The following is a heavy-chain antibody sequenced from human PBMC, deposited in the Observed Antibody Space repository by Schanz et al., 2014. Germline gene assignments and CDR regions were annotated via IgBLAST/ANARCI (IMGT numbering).Heavy chain of an antibody. V-gene: IGHV3-23*04. CDR3: ASPSGYSDYGTYFDF. J-gene: IGHJ4*02. CDR2: ISGSGGST. D-gene: IGHD5-12*01. CDR1: GFTFTTHS. Sequence: EVQLVESGGGLVQPGGSLRLSCAASGFTFTTHSMTWVRQAPGKGLEWVSGISGSGGSTYYADSVKGRFTISRDNSRNTLYLQMNSLRTEDTAVYYCASPSGYSDYGTYFDFWGQGTLVTVSS.